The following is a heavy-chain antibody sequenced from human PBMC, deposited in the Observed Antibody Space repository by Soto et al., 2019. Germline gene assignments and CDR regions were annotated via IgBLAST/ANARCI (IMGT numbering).Heavy chain of an antibody. CDR2: IYWSGDE. CDR1: GFSLSTSGVG. Sequence: SGPTLVNPTQTLTLTCSFSGFSLSTSGVGGGWIRQSPGKALEWLALIYWSGDEHYRPSLKSRLSIIKDTSKNHVVLIMTDMDPVDTATYYCARGLATLPVFAFDIWGQGTMVTVSS. D-gene: IGHD6-6*01. J-gene: IGHJ3*02. V-gene: IGHV2-5*01. CDR3: ARGLATLPVFAFDI.